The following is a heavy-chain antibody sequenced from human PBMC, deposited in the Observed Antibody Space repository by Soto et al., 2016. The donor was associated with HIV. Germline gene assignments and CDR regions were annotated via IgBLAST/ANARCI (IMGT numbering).Heavy chain of an antibody. CDR2: ISGISSTI. CDR3: AREGDYYDSSGSLDH. CDR1: NFTFSSYS. Sequence: EVQLVESGGGLVQPGGSLRLSCRASNFTFSSYSMNWVRQAPGQRLEWLSYISGISSTIYYADSVQGRFTISRDNAKNSLYLQMNSLRVEDTAIYYCAREGDYYDSSGSLDHVGQGTLVTVSS. D-gene: IGHD3-22*01. V-gene: IGHV3-48*01. J-gene: IGHJ4*02.